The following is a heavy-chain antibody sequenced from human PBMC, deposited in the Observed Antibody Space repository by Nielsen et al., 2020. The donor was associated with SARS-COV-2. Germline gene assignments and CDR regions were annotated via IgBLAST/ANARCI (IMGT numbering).Heavy chain of an antibody. D-gene: IGHD3-22*01. CDR2: IRGSGV. CDR3: ARDRRGYYDIYVLAAFDI. J-gene: IGHJ3*02. V-gene: IGHV3-23*01. CDR1: GFIFSNYA. Sequence: GGSLRLSCAASGFIFSNYAMSWVRQAPGKGLEWVSTIRGSGVYADSVKGRFTISRDNSKDTLYLQLNSLRAEDTAVYYCARDRRGYYDIYVLAAFDIWGQGTMVTVSS.